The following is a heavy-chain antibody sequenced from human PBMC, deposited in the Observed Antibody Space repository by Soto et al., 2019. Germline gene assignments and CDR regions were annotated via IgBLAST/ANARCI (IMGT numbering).Heavy chain of an antibody. CDR3: ATDLAGRAAAGMTPTDAFDI. J-gene: IGHJ3*02. V-gene: IGHV1-3*01. D-gene: IGHD6-13*01. CDR1: GYTFTNYA. CDR2: INAGNGNT. Sequence: ASVKVSCKASGYTFTNYAMHWVRQAPGQRLEWMGWINAGNGNTRYSQKFQGRVTMTRDTSASTAYMELSSLRSEDTAVYYCATDLAGRAAAGMTPTDAFDIWGQGTMVTVSS.